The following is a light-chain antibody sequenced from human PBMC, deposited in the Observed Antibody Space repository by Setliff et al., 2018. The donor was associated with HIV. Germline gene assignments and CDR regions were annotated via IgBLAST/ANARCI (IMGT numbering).Light chain of an antibody. Sequence: QSVLTQPASVSGSPGQSITISCTGTSNDVGRYDPVSWYQQHPARAPKLIIYQATRRPSGVSNRFSGSKSGNVASLTISGLQAEDEADYYCCSHAGGNTYIFGRGTKVTVL. V-gene: IGLV2-23*01. J-gene: IGLJ1*01. CDR3: CSHAGGNTYI. CDR2: QAT. CDR1: SNDVGRYDP.